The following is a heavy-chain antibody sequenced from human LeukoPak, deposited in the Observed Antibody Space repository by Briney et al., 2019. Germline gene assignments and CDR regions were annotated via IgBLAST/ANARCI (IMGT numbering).Heavy chain of an antibody. D-gene: IGHD6-19*01. V-gene: IGHV3-74*01. CDR1: GFIFNNYW. CDR2: INGDGSST. Sequence: GGSLRLSCAASGFIFNNYWMHWVRQTPGEGPLWLSRINGDGSSTSYAYSVQGRFIISRDNAKNTLYLQMNRLRAEDTAVYYCTRQWHTPSDYWGQGTLVTVSS. CDR3: TRQWHTPSDY. J-gene: IGHJ4*02.